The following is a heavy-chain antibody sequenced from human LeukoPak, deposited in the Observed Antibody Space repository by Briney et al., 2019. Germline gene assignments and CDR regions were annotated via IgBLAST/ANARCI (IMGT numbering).Heavy chain of an antibody. V-gene: IGHV4-59*01. J-gene: IGHJ3*02. CDR2: IYYSGST. D-gene: IGHD3-22*01. CDR3: ARATYYYDSSGYTGDAFDI. Sequence: GSLRLSCAASGFTFSSYSMNWIRQPPGKGLEWIGCIYYSGSTNYNPSLKSRVTISVDTSKNQFSLKLSSVTAADTAVYYCARATYYYDSSGYTGDAFDIWGQGTMVTVSS. CDR1: GFTFSSYS.